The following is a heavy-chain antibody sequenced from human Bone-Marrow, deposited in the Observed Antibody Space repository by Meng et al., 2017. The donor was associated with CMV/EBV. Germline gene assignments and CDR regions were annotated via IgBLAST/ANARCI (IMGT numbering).Heavy chain of an antibody. CDR2: ISSSGGTI. D-gene: IGHD2-8*01. Sequence: LTCAASGFTFSSYEMNWVRQAPGKGLEWVSYISSSGGTIYYADSVKGRFTISRDNAKNSLYLQMNSLRAEDTAVYYCARDVVDCTNGVCARRGMDVWGQGTTVTVSS. J-gene: IGHJ6*02. CDR3: ARDVVDCTNGVCARRGMDV. V-gene: IGHV3-48*03. CDR1: GFTFSSYE.